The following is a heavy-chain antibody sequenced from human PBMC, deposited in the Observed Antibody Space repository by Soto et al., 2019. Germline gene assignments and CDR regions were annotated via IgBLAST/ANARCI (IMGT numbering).Heavy chain of an antibody. D-gene: IGHD3-16*01. J-gene: IGHJ5*02. CDR3: ARDGMIQKNDWFDP. CDR1: GYTFSNYG. V-gene: IGHV1-18*01. CDR2: ISGYNVNT. Sequence: QVQLVQSGADVKQPGASVRVSCKASGYTFSNYGITWVRQAPGQGLEWIGWISGYNVNTNYAQKFQGRVYMTTDASTSTAYMEVRRLRSDDTAVYYCARDGMIQKNDWFDPWGQGTLVTVSS.